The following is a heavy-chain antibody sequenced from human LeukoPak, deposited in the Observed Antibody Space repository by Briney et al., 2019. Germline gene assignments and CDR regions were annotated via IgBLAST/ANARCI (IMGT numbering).Heavy chain of an antibody. CDR1: GFTFNRNS. J-gene: IGHJ4*02. D-gene: IGHD7-27*01. Sequence: GGSLRLSCAASGFTFNRNSMNWVRQAPGKGLEWVSSISSSSSYIYYADSVKGRFTISRDNAKNSLYLQMNSLRAEDTAVYYCARGLRNWGSGTDFDYWGQGTLVTVSS. V-gene: IGHV3-21*01. CDR2: ISSSSSYI. CDR3: ARGLRNWGSGTDFDY.